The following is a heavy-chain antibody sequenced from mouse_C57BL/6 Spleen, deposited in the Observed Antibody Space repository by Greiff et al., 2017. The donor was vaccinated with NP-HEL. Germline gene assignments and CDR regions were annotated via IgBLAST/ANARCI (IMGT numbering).Heavy chain of an antibody. CDR2: IYPGSGST. J-gene: IGHJ3*01. D-gene: IGHD1-1*01. CDR3: ARSLYYGSSYWFAY. Sequence: QVQLQQPGAELVKPGASVKMSCKASGYTFTSYWITWVKQRPGQGLEWIGDIYPGSGSTNYNEKFKSKATLTVDTSSSTDYMQLSSLTSEDSAVYYCARSLYYGSSYWFAYWGQGTLVTVSA. CDR1: GYTFTSYW. V-gene: IGHV1-55*01.